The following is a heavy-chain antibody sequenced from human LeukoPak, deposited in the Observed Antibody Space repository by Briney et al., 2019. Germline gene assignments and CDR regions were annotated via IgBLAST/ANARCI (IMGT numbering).Heavy chain of an antibody. Sequence: TESGPTLVKPTQTLTLTCTFSGFSLSTSGVGVGWIRQPPGKALEWLALIYWDDDKRYSPSLKSRLTITKDTSKNQVVLTMTNMDPVDTATYYCAYSREDTAMVRGTEFYGMDVWGQGTTVTVSS. D-gene: IGHD5-18*01. CDR2: IYWDDDK. J-gene: IGHJ6*02. CDR1: GFSLSTSGVG. CDR3: AYSREDTAMVRGTEFYGMDV. V-gene: IGHV2-5*02.